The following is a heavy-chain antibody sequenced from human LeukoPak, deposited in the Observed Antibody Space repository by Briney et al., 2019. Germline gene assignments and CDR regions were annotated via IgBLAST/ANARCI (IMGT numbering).Heavy chain of an antibody. CDR3: ARGLYKNGWYYFDY. J-gene: IGHJ4*02. D-gene: IGHD6-19*01. Sequence: PGGSLRLSCAASGFTFSSYSMNWVRQAPGKGLEWVSSISSSSSYIYYADSVKGRFTISRDNAKNSLYLQMNSLKAEDTAVYYCARGLYKNGWYYFDYWGQGTLVTVSS. CDR2: ISSSSSYI. CDR1: GFTFSSYS. V-gene: IGHV3-21*01.